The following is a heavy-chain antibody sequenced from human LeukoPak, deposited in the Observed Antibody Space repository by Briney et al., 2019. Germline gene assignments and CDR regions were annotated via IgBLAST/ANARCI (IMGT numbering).Heavy chain of an antibody. CDR2: ISGSGGST. CDR1: GFTFSSYA. D-gene: IGHD1-1*01. CDR3: AKNWNRYDAFDI. Sequence: GGSPRLSCAASGFTFSSYAMSWVRQAPGKGLEWVSAISGSGGSTYYADSVKGRFTISRDNSKNTLYLQMNSLRAEDTAVYYCAKNWNRYDAFDIWGQGTMVTVSS. J-gene: IGHJ3*02. V-gene: IGHV3-23*01.